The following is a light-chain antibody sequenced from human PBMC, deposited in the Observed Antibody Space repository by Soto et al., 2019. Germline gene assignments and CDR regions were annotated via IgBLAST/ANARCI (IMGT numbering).Light chain of an antibody. V-gene: IGLV2-11*01. CDR3: CSYAASYTLV. CDR2: DVT. CDR1: SSDVGGYNS. Sequence: QSALAQPRSVSGSPRQSVTISCSGTSSDVGGYNSVSWYQQFPGKAPKLMIYDVTKRPSGVPDRFSGSKSGNTASLTISGLQAEDEADYYCCSYAASYTLVFGGGTKVTVL. J-gene: IGLJ2*01.